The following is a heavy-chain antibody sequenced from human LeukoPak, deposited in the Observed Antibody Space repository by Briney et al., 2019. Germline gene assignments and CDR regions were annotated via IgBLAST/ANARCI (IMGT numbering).Heavy chain of an antibody. J-gene: IGHJ5*02. Sequence: ASETLSLTCAVYGGSFSGYYWSWIRQPPGKGLEWIGEINHSGSTNYNPSLKSRVTISVDTSKNQFSLKLSSVTAADTAVYYCARGVSYYDILTGYYYSRVFDPWGQGTLVTVSS. D-gene: IGHD3-9*01. CDR1: GGSFSGYY. CDR3: ARGVSYYDILTGYYYSRVFDP. CDR2: INHSGST. V-gene: IGHV4-34*01.